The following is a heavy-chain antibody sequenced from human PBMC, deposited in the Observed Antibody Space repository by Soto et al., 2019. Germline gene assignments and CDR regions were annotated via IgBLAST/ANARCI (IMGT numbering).Heavy chain of an antibody. D-gene: IGHD2-2*01. Sequence: GGSLRLSCAASGFTFSSYGMHWVRQAPGKGLEWVAVISYDGSNKYYADSVKGRFTISRDNSKNTLYQQMNSLGAEETAVYYCAKGVVSWWSLYCSSTSCSNYYFDYWGQGTLVTVSS. CDR3: AKGVVSWWSLYCSSTSCSNYYFDY. CDR1: GFTFSSYG. V-gene: IGHV3-30*18. J-gene: IGHJ4*02. CDR2: ISYDGSNK.